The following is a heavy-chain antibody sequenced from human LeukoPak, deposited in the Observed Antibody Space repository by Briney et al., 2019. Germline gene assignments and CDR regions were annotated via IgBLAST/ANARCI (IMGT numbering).Heavy chain of an antibody. D-gene: IGHD5-18*01. CDR3: ARDRWLYSYGYSPLDY. Sequence: SVKVSCKASGYTFTSYYMHWVRQAPGQGLEWMGIINPSGGSTSYAQKFQGRVTMTRDTSTSTVYMELSSLRSEDTAVYYCARDRWLYSYGYSPLDYWGQGTLVTVSS. CDR2: INPSGGST. CDR1: GYTFTSYY. J-gene: IGHJ4*02. V-gene: IGHV1-46*01.